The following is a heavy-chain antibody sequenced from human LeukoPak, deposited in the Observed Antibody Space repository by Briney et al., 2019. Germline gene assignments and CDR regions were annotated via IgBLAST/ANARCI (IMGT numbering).Heavy chain of an antibody. V-gene: IGHV3-21*01. CDR2: ISSSSSYI. D-gene: IGHD6-19*01. CDR3: ARDFGGLGYFDY. J-gene: IGHJ4*02. Sequence: GGSLRLSWAASGFTFSSYSMNWVRQAPGKGLEWVSSISSSSSYIYYADSVKGRFTISRDNAKNSLYLQMNSLRAEDTAVYYCARDFGGLGYFDYWGQGTLVTVSS. CDR1: GFTFSSYS.